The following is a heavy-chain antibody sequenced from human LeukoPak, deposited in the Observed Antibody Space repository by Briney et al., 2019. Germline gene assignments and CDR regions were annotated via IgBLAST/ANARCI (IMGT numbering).Heavy chain of an antibody. CDR2: IYVNGDT. V-gene: IGHV4-38-2*01. J-gene: IGHJ5*02. Sequence: PSETLSLTCAVSGASSSDPYYWGWIRPPPERGLQWIGTIYVNGDTFYNPSLKSRVTISEDTSKNQLSLTLTSVTAADTAIYYCARGYNWNDGAFDPWGQGALVTVSS. CDR3: ARGYNWNDGAFDP. D-gene: IGHD1-20*01. CDR1: GASSSDPYY.